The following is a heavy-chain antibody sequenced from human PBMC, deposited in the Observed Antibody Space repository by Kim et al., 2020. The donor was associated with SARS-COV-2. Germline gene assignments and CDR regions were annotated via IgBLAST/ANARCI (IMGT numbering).Heavy chain of an antibody. CDR3: ARGGDTALPDY. J-gene: IGHJ4*02. Sequence: TSYAQKFQGRVTMTRDTSTKTLYMELRSLRSDDTAVYYCARGGDTALPDYWGQGTLVTVSS. V-gene: IGHV1-46*01. D-gene: IGHD5-18*01. CDR2: T.